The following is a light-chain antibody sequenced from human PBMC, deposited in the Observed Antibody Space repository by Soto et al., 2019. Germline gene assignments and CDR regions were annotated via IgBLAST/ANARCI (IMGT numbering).Light chain of an antibody. CDR2: GAS. CDR3: QQRSNWPPWT. V-gene: IGKV3-11*01. CDR1: QSVSSN. J-gene: IGKJ1*01. Sequence: EIVMTQSPATLSVSPGERATLSCRASQSVSSNLAWYQQKPGQAPRLLIYGASNRATGIPARFSGSGSGTDFTLTISSLEPEDFAVYYCQQRSNWPPWTFGQGTKVDI.